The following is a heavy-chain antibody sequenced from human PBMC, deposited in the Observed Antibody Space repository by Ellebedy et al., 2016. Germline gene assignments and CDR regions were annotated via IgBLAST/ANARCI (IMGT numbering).Heavy chain of an antibody. CDR2: IYPVDSDT. V-gene: IGHV5-51*01. J-gene: IGHJ6*02. CDR3: ARRMGRGVKGKFPLDV. D-gene: IGHD3-10*01. CDR1: GYMFSTYW. Sequence: GESLKISCEGSGYMFSTYWIAWVRQMPGKGLEWMGIIYPVDSDTTYSPSFRGQVTMSVDKSINTVYLQWNSLKASDTAMYYCARRMGRGVKGKFPLDVWGQGTTVIVSS.